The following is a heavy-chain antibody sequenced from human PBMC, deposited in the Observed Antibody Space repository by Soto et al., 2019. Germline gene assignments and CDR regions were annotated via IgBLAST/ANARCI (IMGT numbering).Heavy chain of an antibody. V-gene: IGHV3-9*01. CDR2: ISWNSGSI. CDR3: AKDAVGGSFRHPGAFDI. D-gene: IGHD3-16*01. CDR1: GFTFDDYA. Sequence: GGSLRLSCAASGFTFDDYAMHWVRQAPGKGLEWVSGISWNSGSIGYADSVKGRFTISRDNAKNSLYLQMNSLRAEDTALYYCAKDAVGGSFRHPGAFDIWGQGTMVTVSS. J-gene: IGHJ3*02.